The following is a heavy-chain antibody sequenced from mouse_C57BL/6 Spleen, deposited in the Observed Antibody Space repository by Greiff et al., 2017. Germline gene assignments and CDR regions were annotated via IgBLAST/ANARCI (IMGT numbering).Heavy chain of an antibody. Sequence: QVQLKQPGTELVKPGASVKLSCKASGYTFTSYWMHWVKQRPGQGLEWIGNINPSNGGTNYNEKFKSKATLTVDKSSSTAYMQLSSLTSEDSAVYYCARGNYYGSYFDYWGQGTTLTVSS. V-gene: IGHV1-53*01. D-gene: IGHD1-2*01. J-gene: IGHJ2*01. CDR2: INPSNGGT. CDR1: GYTFTSYW. CDR3: ARGNYYGSYFDY.